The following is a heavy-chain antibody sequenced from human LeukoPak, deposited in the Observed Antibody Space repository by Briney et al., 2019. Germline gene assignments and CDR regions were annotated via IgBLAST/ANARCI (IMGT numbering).Heavy chain of an antibody. CDR1: GGSISSSRYY. D-gene: IGHD3-22*01. CDR2: IYYSGST. Sequence: SETLSLTCIVSGGSISSSRYYWGWIREPPGKGLEWIGRIYYSGSTYYNPSLKSRVTIPVDTSKNQFPLKLSSVTAADTAVYYCARESKDYYDSLGYDYWGQGTLATVSS. J-gene: IGHJ4*02. CDR3: ARESKDYYDSLGYDY. V-gene: IGHV4-39*06.